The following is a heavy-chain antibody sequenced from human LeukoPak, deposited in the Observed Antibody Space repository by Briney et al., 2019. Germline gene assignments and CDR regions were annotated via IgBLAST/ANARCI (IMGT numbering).Heavy chain of an antibody. J-gene: IGHJ6*03. V-gene: IGHV4-4*07. CDR3: ARLLGSGISNYYYMDV. D-gene: IGHD3-10*01. CDR1: GGSISSNY. Sequence: SETLSLTCTVSGGSISSNYLSWIRHPAGRGLEWIGRIFPTGSTNYNPSLEGRLTMSVDTSKDQFYLKLSSVTAADTAVYYCARLLGSGISNYYYMDVWGKGTTVTVSS. CDR2: IFPTGST.